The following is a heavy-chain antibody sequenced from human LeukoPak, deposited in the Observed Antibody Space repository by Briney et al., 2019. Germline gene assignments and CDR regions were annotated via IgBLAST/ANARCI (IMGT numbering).Heavy chain of an antibody. CDR1: GYPFSAHF. Sequence: ASVNVSCKASGYPFSAHFLNWVRQAPGQGLEWMGNIDTTTGNPRYAQDFTGRFVFSLDTSVSTAYLQITSLKADDTAAYYCVRGTPRPGMDYWGQGTQVTVSS. CDR2: IDTTTGNP. CDR3: VRGTPRPGMDY. V-gene: IGHV7-4-1*02. J-gene: IGHJ4*02. D-gene: IGHD3-10*01.